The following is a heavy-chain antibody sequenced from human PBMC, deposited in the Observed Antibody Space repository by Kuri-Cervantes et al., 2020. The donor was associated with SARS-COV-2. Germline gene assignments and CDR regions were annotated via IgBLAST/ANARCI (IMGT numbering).Heavy chain of an antibody. J-gene: IGHJ4*02. CDR2: IIPILGIA. D-gene: IGHD3-22*01. V-gene: IGHV1-69*10. CDR3: VREYLNFDSSAYYY. CDR1: GGTFSSYA. Sequence: SVKVSCKASGGTFSSYAISWVRQAPGQGLEWMGGIIPILGIANYAQKFQGRVTMTTDTSTSTAYVELKSLRSDDTAVYYCVREYLNFDSSAYYYWGQGTLVTVSS.